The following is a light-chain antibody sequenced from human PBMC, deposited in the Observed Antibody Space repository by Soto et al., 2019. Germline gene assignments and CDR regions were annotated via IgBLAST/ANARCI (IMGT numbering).Light chain of an antibody. CDR3: QQYGGSPRT. V-gene: IGKV3-20*01. CDR2: AAS. Sequence: EIVLTQSPGTLALSPGERATLSCRASQSVSSNLAWYQQKPGQAPRVLIFAASSRATGIPDRFSGSGSGTDFTLTISRLEPEDFAVYYCQQYGGSPRTFGQGTKVDIK. CDR1: QSVSSN. J-gene: IGKJ1*01.